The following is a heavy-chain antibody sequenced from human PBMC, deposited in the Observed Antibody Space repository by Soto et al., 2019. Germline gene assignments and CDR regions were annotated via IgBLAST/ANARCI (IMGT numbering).Heavy chain of an antibody. CDR2: ISPMFGAA. Sequence: VQLVQSGAEMKKPGSSVKVSCQSSGDTFNTYAMNWVRQAPGQGPEWMGDISPMFGAANYAPKFQGRVTITVDEYKGTSYMQLSSLTSEDKALYFFAREVQVHNTSFVYWGQGTLV. J-gene: IGHJ4*02. D-gene: IGHD1-1*01. CDR3: AREVQVHNTSFVY. CDR1: GDTFNTYA. V-gene: IGHV1-69*19.